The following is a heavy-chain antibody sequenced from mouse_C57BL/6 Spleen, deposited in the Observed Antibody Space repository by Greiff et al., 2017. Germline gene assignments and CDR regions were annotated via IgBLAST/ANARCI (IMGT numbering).Heavy chain of an antibody. J-gene: IGHJ2*01. Sequence: EVQLQESGGGLVKPGGSLKLSCAASGFTFSSSAMSWVRQTPEKRLEWVATISDGGSYTYYPANVKGRFTISRDNAKNNLYLQMRHLKSEDTAMDYCARGTVVATFDYWGQGTTLTVSS. CDR3: ARGTVVATFDY. D-gene: IGHD1-1*01. CDR1: GFTFSSSA. V-gene: IGHV5-4*01. CDR2: ISDGGSYT.